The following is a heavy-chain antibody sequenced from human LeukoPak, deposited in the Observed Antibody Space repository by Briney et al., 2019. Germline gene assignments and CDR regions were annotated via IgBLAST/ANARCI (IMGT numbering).Heavy chain of an antibody. Sequence: PGGSLRLSCADSGFTFSSYAMSWGRQAPGKGLGWVSDISGSGGSTYYADSVKGRFSVARDNSKNTLFLQMNSLRAEDTAVYYCAKPRDYCSSTSCPPYGMDVWGQGATVTVSS. CDR1: GFTFSSYA. CDR2: ISGSGGST. J-gene: IGHJ6*02. D-gene: IGHD2-2*01. CDR3: AKPRDYCSSTSCPPYGMDV. V-gene: IGHV3-23*01.